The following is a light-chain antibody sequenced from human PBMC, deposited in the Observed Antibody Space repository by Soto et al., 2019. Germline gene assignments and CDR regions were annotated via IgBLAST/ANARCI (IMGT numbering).Light chain of an antibody. CDR2: GAS. CDR1: QSVSSNL. Sequence: EIVLTQSPGTLSLSPGDRATLSCRASQSVSSNLLAWYQQKPGQAPRLLVYGASSRATGIPDRFSGSGSGTDFTLTLSRLEPEDSAVYYYHQYGISPPWTFGPYAQVEIK. V-gene: IGKV3-20*01. J-gene: IGKJ1*01. CDR3: HQYGISPPWT.